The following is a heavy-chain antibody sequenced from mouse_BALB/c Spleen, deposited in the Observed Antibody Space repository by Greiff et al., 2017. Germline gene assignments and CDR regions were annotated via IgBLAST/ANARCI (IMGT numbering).Heavy chain of an antibody. CDR2: ISYSGST. J-gene: IGHJ4*01. V-gene: IGHV3-2*02. Sequence: EVKLQESGPGLVKPSQSLSLTCTVTGYSITSDYAWNWIRQFPGNKLEWMGYISYSGSTSYNPSLKSRISITRDTSKNQFFLQLNSVTTEDTATYYCARFLTGTLHYYAMDYWGQGTSVTVSS. CDR1: GYSITSDYA. D-gene: IGHD4-1*01. CDR3: ARFLTGTLHYYAMDY.